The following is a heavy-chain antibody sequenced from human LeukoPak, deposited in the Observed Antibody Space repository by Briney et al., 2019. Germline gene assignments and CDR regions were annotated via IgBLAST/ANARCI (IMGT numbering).Heavy chain of an antibody. CDR2: ISSGSSYI. CDR3: ARDRSRGLLDAFDI. V-gene: IGHV3-21*01. J-gene: IGHJ3*02. CDR1: GFTFSSYT. Sequence: RPGGSLRLSCAASGFTFSSYTMNWVRQAPGKGLEWVSSISSGSSYIYYADSVKGRFTISRDNAKNSLYLQMNSLRAEDTAVYYCARDRSRGLLDAFDIWGQGTMVTVSS. D-gene: IGHD5-18*01.